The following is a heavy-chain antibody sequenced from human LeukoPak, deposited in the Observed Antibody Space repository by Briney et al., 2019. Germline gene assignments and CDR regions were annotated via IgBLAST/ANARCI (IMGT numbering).Heavy chain of an antibody. Sequence: SETLSLTCTVSGYSISSGYYWGWIRQPPGKGLEWIGSIYHSGSTYYNPSLKSRVTISVDTSKNQSSLKLSSVTAADTAVYYCASPAVAGPLDYWGQGTLVTVSS. CDR1: GYSISSGYY. D-gene: IGHD6-19*01. CDR3: ASPAVAGPLDY. J-gene: IGHJ4*02. CDR2: IYHSGST. V-gene: IGHV4-38-2*02.